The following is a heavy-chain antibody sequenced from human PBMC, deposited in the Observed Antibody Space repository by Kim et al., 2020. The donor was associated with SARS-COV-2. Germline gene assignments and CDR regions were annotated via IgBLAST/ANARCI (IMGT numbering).Heavy chain of an antibody. CDR2: ISYDGSNK. D-gene: IGHD6-13*01. CDR1: GFTFSSYG. Sequence: GGSLRLSCAASGFTFSSYGMHWVRQAPGKGLEWVAVISYDGSNKYYADSVKGRFTISRDNSKNTLYLQMNSLRAEDTAVYYCARDVGIAAAGNGLWGQGTRVTVSS. V-gene: IGHV3-33*05. J-gene: IGHJ4*02. CDR3: ARDVGIAAAGNGL.